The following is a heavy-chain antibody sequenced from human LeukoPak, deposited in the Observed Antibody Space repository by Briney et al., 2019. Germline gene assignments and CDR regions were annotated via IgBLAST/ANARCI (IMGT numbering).Heavy chain of an antibody. Sequence: PSETLSLSCTVSGGSGSSGGYYWSWIRQHPGKGLEWIGYIYYSGSTYYNPSLKSRVTISVDTSKNQFSLKLSSVTAADTAVYYCARDLRTQIPKHCYYYYGMDVWGQGTTVTVSS. D-gene: IGHD1/OR15-1a*01. V-gene: IGHV4-31*03. CDR2: IYYSGST. CDR1: GGSGSSGGYY. CDR3: ARDLRTQIPKHCYYYYGMDV. J-gene: IGHJ6*02.